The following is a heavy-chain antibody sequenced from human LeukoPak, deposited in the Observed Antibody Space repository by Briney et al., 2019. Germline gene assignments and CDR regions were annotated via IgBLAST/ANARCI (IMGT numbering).Heavy chain of an antibody. CDR1: GFTFSSYG. CDR3: ARHGGSWTFDY. J-gene: IGHJ4*02. Sequence: GSLRLSCAASGFTFSSYGMHWVRQAPGKGLEWIGYIDYSGSTNYNPYFKSRVTMSVDTSKNQFSLKLSSVTAADTAVYFCARHGGSWTFDYWGQGTLVTVSS. CDR2: IDYSGST. V-gene: IGHV4-59*08. D-gene: IGHD6-13*01.